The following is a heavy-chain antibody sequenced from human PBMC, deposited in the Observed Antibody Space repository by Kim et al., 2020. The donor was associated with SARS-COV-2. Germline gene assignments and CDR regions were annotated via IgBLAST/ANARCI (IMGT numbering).Heavy chain of an antibody. V-gene: IGHV3-23*01. D-gene: IGHD3-3*01. Sequence: VKGRFTISRDNSKNTLYLQMNSLRAEDTAVYYCAQYYDFWSGYGLWEDYWGQGTLVTVSS. J-gene: IGHJ4*02. CDR3: AQYYDFWSGYGLWEDY.